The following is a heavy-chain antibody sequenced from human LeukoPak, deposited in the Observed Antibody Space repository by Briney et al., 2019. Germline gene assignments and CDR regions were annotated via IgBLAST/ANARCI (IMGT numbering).Heavy chain of an antibody. CDR1: GGTFSSYA. CDR3: ARTELIAAAGGSDDY. Sequence: ASVKVSCKASGGTFSSYAISWVRQAPGQGLEWMGWISAYNGNTNYAQKLQGRVTMTTDTSTSTAYMELRSLRSDDTAVYYCARTELIAAAGGSDDYWGQGTLVTVSS. D-gene: IGHD6-13*01. V-gene: IGHV1-18*01. J-gene: IGHJ4*02. CDR2: ISAYNGNT.